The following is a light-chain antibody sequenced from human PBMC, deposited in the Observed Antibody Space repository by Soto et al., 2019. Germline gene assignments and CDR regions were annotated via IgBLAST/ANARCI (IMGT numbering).Light chain of an antibody. CDR3: QNYNSAPLT. V-gene: IGKV1-27*01. CDR2: AAS. J-gene: IGKJ3*01. CDR1: QGISNS. Sequence: DIQMTQSPSSLSASVGDTVTITCRGSQGISNSLAWFQQKPGRVPQFLIYAASTLQPGVPPRFSGSGSGTDFTLTISSLQPEDVAPYYCQNYNSAPLTFGPGTRVEIK.